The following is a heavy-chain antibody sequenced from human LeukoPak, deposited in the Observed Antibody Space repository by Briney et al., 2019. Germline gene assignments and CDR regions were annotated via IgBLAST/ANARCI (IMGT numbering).Heavy chain of an antibody. Sequence: ASVKVSCKASGYTFTSYGISWVRQAPGQGLEWMGWISAYNGNTNYAQKLQGRVTMTTDTSTSTAYMELRSLRSDDTAVYYCAREALRGYSGYDSGDAFDIWGQGTMVTVSS. D-gene: IGHD5-12*01. J-gene: IGHJ3*02. V-gene: IGHV1-18*01. CDR1: GYTFTSYG. CDR3: AREALRGYSGYDSGDAFDI. CDR2: ISAYNGNT.